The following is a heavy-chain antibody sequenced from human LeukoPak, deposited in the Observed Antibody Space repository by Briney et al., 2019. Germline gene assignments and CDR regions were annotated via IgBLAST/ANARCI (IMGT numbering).Heavy chain of an antibody. CDR2: IYYSGST. CDR1: GGSNSSSSYY. CDR3: ARHRAARPWYFDY. V-gene: IGHV4-39*01. Sequence: SETLSLTCTVSGGSNSSSSYYWGWIRQPPGKGLEWIGSIYYSGSTYYNPSLKSRVTISVDTSKNQFSLKLSSVTAADTAVYYCARHRAARPWYFDYWGQGTLVTVSS. D-gene: IGHD6-6*01. J-gene: IGHJ4*02.